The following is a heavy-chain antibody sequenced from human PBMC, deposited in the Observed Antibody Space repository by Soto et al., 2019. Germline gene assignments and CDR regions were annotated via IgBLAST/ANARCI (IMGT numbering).Heavy chain of an antibody. V-gene: IGHV3-23*01. D-gene: IGHD3-22*01. Sequence: PGGSLRLSCAASGFTFSSYAMSWVRQAPGKGLEWVSAISGSGGSTYYADSVKGRFTISRDNSKNTLYLQMNSLRAEDTAVYYCAKGTPDSSGYYYILDYWGQGTLVTVSS. CDR2: ISGSGGST. CDR3: AKGTPDSSGYYYILDY. CDR1: GFTFSSYA. J-gene: IGHJ4*02.